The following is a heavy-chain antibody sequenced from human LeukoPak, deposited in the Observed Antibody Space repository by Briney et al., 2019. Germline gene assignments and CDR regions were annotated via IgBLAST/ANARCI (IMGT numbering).Heavy chain of an antibody. CDR3: AKKLIAAAGPDAFDI. Sequence: GRSLRLSCAASGFTFSSYAMHWVREAPGKGLGWVAVISYDGSNKYYADSVKGGFTISRDNSNNTLYLQMNSLRAEDTAIYYCAKKLIAAAGPDAFDIWGQGTMVTVSS. J-gene: IGHJ3*02. CDR2: ISYDGSNK. V-gene: IGHV3-30-3*01. CDR1: GFTFSSYA. D-gene: IGHD6-13*01.